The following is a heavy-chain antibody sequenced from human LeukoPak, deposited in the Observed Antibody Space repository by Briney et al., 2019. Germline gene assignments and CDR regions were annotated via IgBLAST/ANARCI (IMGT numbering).Heavy chain of an antibody. D-gene: IGHD3-22*01. CDR1: GFTFNKDD. V-gene: IGHV3-23*01. Sequence: GGSLRLSCVGSGFTFNKDDINWVGQAPGTGLEWVSGVTANGANTFYADSVKGRFTVARDNSMNTLYLQMNSLRVEDTAVYYCAKVPWGSLNMIVVWGQGTLVTVSS. CDR3: AKVPWGSLNMIVV. J-gene: IGHJ4*02. CDR2: VTANGANT.